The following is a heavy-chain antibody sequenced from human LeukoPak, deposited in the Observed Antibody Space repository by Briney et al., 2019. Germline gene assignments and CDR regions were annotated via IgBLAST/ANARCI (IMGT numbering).Heavy chain of an antibody. CDR1: GFTFSSYE. V-gene: IGHV3-21*01. J-gene: IGHJ4*02. CDR3: ARDRQQLPDY. D-gene: IGHD6-13*01. CDR2: ISSSSSYI. Sequence: GGSLRLSCAASGFTFSSYEMNWVRQAPGKGLEWVSSISSSSSYIYYADSVKGRFTISRDNAKNSLYLQMNSLRVEDTAVYYCARDRQQLPDYWGQGTLVTVSS.